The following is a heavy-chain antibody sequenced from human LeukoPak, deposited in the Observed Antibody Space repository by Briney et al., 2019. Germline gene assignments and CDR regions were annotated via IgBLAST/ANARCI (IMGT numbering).Heavy chain of an antibody. J-gene: IGHJ4*02. CDR3: VRTNWNYDDGHFDY. D-gene: IGHD1-7*01. CDR1: GGSISSYY. Sequence: SETLSLTCTVSGGSISSYYWSWIRQPPGKGLEWIGYIYYSGSTNYNPSLKSRVTISVDTSKNQFSLKLSSVTAADTAVYYCVRTNWNYDDGHFDYWGQATLVTVSS. V-gene: IGHV4-59*01. CDR2: IYYSGST.